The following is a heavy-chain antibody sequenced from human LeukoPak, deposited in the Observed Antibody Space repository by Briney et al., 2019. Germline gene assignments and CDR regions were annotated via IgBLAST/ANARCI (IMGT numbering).Heavy chain of an antibody. CDR3: ASLNPGIAVAGRGYDAFDI. CDR2: INPSGGST. J-gene: IGHJ3*02. Sequence: GASVKVSCKASGYTFTSYYMHWVRQAPGQGLEWMGIINPSGGSTSYAQKFQGRVTMTRDTSTSTVYMELSSLRSEDTAVYYCASLNPGIAVAGRGYDAFDIWGQGTMVTVSS. CDR1: GYTFTSYY. D-gene: IGHD6-19*01. V-gene: IGHV1-46*01.